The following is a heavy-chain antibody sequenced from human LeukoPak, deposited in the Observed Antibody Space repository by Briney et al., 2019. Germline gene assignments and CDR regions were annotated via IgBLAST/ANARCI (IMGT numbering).Heavy chain of an antibody. Sequence: ASVTVSCKASGGTFSIYAISWVRQAPGQGLEWMGGIIPIFGTANYAQKFQGRVTITADESTSTAYMELSSLRSEDTAVYYCAREYYHDSSGYYEVVDYWGQGTLVTVSS. CDR2: IIPIFGTA. V-gene: IGHV1-69*13. CDR3: AREYYHDSSGYYEVVDY. D-gene: IGHD3-22*01. CDR1: GGTFSIYA. J-gene: IGHJ4*02.